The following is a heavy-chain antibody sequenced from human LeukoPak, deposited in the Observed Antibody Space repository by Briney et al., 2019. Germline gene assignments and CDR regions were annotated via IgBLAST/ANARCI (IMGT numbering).Heavy chain of an antibody. CDR1: GFTFSSYA. D-gene: IGHD6-13*01. CDR2: IREDGSEK. J-gene: IGHJ5*02. Sequence: GGSLRLSCAASGFTFSSYAMSWVRQAPGKGLEWVANIREDGSEKNCLDSVKGRFTISRDNAQNSLYLQMDSLRVEDTAVYYCARDLGRISAAAIPGGSWGQGTLVTVSS. V-gene: IGHV3-7*05. CDR3: ARDLGRISAAAIPGGS.